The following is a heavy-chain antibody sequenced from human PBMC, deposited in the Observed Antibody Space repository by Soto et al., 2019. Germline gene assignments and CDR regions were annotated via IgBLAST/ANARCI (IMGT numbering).Heavy chain of an antibody. CDR2: IRSKAYGGTT. J-gene: IGHJ4*02. Sequence: GGSLRLSCTASGFTFGDYAMSWVRQAPGKGLEWVGFIRSKAYGGTTEYAASVKGRFTISRDDSKSIAYLQMNSLKTEDTAVYYCTRGIAAAGYFDYWGQGTLVTAPQ. CDR1: GFTFGDYA. CDR3: TRGIAAAGYFDY. V-gene: IGHV3-49*04. D-gene: IGHD6-13*01.